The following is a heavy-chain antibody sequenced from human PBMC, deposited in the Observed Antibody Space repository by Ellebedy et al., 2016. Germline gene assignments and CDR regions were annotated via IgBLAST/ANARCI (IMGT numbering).Heavy chain of an antibody. D-gene: IGHD6-6*01. J-gene: IGHJ4*02. CDR3: APRAIAAPK. V-gene: IGHV3-53*01. CDR2: IYSGGDT. CDR1: GFTVGNNY. Sequence: GGSLRLSXAASGFTVGNNYMSWVRQAPGKGLEWFSLIYSGGDTSYADSVKGRFTISRDSSRNTLYLQMNSLRAEDTAVYYCAPRAIAAPKWGQGTLVTVSS.